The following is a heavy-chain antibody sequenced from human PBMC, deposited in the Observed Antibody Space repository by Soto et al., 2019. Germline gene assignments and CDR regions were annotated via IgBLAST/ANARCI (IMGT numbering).Heavy chain of an antibody. CDR1: GYTFTSYA. CDR2: INAGNGNT. D-gene: IGHD2-2*01. CDR3: ARDAIVVVPAAMRGPPNWFEP. J-gene: IGHJ5*02. V-gene: IGHV1-3*01. Sequence: ASVKVSCKASGYTFTSYAMHLVRQAPGQRLEWMGWINAGNGNTKYSQKFQGRVTITRDTSASTAYMELSSLRSEDTAVYYCARDAIVVVPAAMRGPPNWFEPWGQGTLVTVSS.